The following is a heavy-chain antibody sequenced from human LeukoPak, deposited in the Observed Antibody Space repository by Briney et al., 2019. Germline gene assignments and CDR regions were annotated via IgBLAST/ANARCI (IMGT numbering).Heavy chain of an antibody. J-gene: IGHJ4*02. CDR1: GFTVSSNY. Sequence: GGSLRLSCAASGFTVSSNYMSWVRQAPGKGLEWVSVIYSGGSTYHADSVKGRFTISRDNSKNTLYLQMNSLRAEDTAVYYCARGLWFGELFPSPFDYWGQGTLVTVSS. CDR2: IYSGGST. CDR3: ARGLWFGELFPSPFDY. V-gene: IGHV3-53*01. D-gene: IGHD3-10*01.